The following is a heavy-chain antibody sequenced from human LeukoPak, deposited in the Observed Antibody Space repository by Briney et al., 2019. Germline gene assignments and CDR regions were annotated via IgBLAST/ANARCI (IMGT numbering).Heavy chain of an antibody. J-gene: IGHJ5*02. V-gene: IGHV3-30*18. CDR1: GFTFGSYG. CDR2: ISYDGSKK. CDR3: AKAYYGSGSPLDWFDP. Sequence: PGRSLRLSCAASGFTFGSYGMHWVRQAPGKGLEWVAIISYDGSKKYYGDSVKGRFTISRDNSKNTLYLQMNSLRAEDTAVYYCAKAYYGSGSPLDWFDPWGQGTLVTVSS. D-gene: IGHD3-10*01.